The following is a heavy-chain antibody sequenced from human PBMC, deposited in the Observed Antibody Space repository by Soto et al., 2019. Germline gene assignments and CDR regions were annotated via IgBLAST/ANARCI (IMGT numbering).Heavy chain of an antibody. CDR2: IYYSGST. V-gene: IGHV4-59*01. Sequence: SETLSLTCTVSGGSISSYYWSWIRQPPGKGLEWIGYIYYSGSTNYNPSLKSRVTISVDTSKNQFSLKLSSVTAADTAVYYCARAAPQWLDYYYYMDVWGKGTTVTVSS. J-gene: IGHJ6*03. CDR3: ARAAPQWLDYYYYMDV. CDR1: GGSISSYY. D-gene: IGHD6-19*01.